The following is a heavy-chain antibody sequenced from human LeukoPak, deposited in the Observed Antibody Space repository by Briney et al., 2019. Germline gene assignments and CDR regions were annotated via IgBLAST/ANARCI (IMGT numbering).Heavy chain of an antibody. CDR2: IYYSGST. Sequence: SETLSLICTVSGGSISSGDYYWSWIRQPPGKGLEWIGYIYYSGSTYYNPSLKSRVTISVDTSKNQFSLKLSSVTAADPAVYYCARAIGVVTPPYYYYYMDVWGKGTTVTVSS. CDR3: ARAIGVVTPPYYYYYMDV. D-gene: IGHD3-3*01. V-gene: IGHV4-30-4*08. CDR1: GGSISSGDYY. J-gene: IGHJ6*03.